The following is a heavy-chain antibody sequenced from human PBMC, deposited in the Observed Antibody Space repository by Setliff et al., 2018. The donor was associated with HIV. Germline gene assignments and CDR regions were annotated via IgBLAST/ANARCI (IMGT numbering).Heavy chain of an antibody. J-gene: IGHJ6*03. Sequence: SETLSLTCTVSGGSINSRGDYWSWVRQHPGKGLEWIGYIYYTGSTYSNPSLQSRVRISVDTSKNQFSLRLSSVTAADTAVYFCARDSANGKTANLNYLDVWGKGTTGTSP. CDR1: GGSINSRGDY. CDR2: IYYTGST. D-gene: IGHD2-8*01. CDR3: ARDSANGKTANLNYLDV. V-gene: IGHV4-31*03.